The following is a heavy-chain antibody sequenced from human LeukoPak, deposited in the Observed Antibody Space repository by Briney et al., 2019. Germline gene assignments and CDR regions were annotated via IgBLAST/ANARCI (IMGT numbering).Heavy chain of an antibody. J-gene: IGHJ6*03. CDR3: ARGGVGATTYYYYYMDV. CDR2: IYTSGST. Sequence: PSETLSLTCTVSGGSISSYYWSWIRQPAGKGLEWFGRIYTSGSTNYNPSLKSRVTMSVDTSKNQFSLKLSSVTAADTAVYYCARGGVGATTYYYYYMDVWGKGTTVTVS. V-gene: IGHV4-4*07. CDR1: GGSISSYY. D-gene: IGHD1-26*01.